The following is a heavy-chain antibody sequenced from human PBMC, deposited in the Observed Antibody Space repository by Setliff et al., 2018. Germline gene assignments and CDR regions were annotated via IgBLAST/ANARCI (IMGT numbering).Heavy chain of an antibody. CDR2: IIPMFGT. CDR1: GGTFSSYV. V-gene: IGHV1-69*05. D-gene: IGHD3-3*01. Sequence: SVKVSCKASGGTFSSYVISWVREAPGQGLEWMGGIIPMFGTNYAQKFQGRVTMTTDTSTSTAYMELRSLRSDDTAVYYCARVPRLEWLLPTFDSWGQGTLVTVSS. J-gene: IGHJ4*02. CDR3: ARVPRLEWLLPTFDS.